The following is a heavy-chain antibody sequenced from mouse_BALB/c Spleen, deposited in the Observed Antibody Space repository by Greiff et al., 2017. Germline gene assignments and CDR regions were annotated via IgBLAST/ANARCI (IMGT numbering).Heavy chain of an antibody. D-gene: IGHD1-1*01. V-gene: IGHV2-6-2*01. Sequence: VMLVESGPDLVAPSQSLSITCTVSGFSLTSYGVHWVRQPPGKGLEWLVVIWSDGSTTYNSALKSRLSISKDNSKSQVFLKMNSLQTDDTAMYYCARQGSGSSYWYFDVWGAGTTVTVSS. J-gene: IGHJ1*01. CDR2: IWSDGST. CDR3: ARQGSGSSYWYFDV. CDR1: GFSLTSYG.